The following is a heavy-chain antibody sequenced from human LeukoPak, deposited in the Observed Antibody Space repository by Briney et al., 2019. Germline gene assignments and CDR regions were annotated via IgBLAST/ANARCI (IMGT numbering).Heavy chain of an antibody. CDR3: ASSARGVCYDILTGFFDY. CDR2: IYYSGST. CDR1: GGSISSGGYY. J-gene: IGHJ4*02. D-gene: IGHD3-9*01. Sequence: SETLSLTCTVSGGSISSGGYYWSWIRQHPGKGLEWIGYIYYSGSTYYNPSLKSRVTISVDTSKNQFSLKLSSVTAADTAVYYCASSARGVCYDILTGFFDYWGQGTLVTVSS. V-gene: IGHV4-31*03.